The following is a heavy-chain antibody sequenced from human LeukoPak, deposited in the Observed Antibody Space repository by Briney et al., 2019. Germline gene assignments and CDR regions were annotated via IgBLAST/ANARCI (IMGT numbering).Heavy chain of an antibody. J-gene: IGHJ6*03. V-gene: IGHV4-59*11. CDR3: ARANYGSGSYYKLDYYYYYMDV. Sequence: SETLSLTCAVSTDSFSSHYWTWIRQPPGKGLEWIGYISYIGSTNYNPSLKSRVTMSVDTSKNQFSLKLSSVTAADTAVYYCARANYGSGSYYKLDYYYYYMDVWGKGTTVTVSS. D-gene: IGHD3-10*01. CDR2: ISYIGST. CDR1: TDSFSSHY.